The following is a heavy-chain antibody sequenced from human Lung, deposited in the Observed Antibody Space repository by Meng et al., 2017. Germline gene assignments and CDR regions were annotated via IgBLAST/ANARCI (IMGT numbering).Heavy chain of an antibody. J-gene: IGHJ1*01. CDR3: ATHGGPTWEQLLYYFQH. D-gene: IGHD1/OR15-1a*01. CDR2: IKPDGSEK. CDR1: GFTSSSYW. V-gene: IGHV3-7*01. Sequence: GGSLRPSCEASGFTSSSYWMSWVRQAPGKGLEWVANIKPDGSEKFYVDSVKDRFTISRDNAKNSLYLQMNSLRAEDTAVYYCATHGGPTWEQLLYYFQHWGQGTLVTVSS.